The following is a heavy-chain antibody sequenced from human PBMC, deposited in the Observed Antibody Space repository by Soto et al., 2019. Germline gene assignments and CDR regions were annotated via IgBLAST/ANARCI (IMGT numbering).Heavy chain of an antibody. CDR1: GYTFTSYG. V-gene: IGHV1-18*01. Sequence: QVQLVQSGAEVKKPGASVKVSCKASGYTFTSYGISWVRQAPGQGLEWMGWISAYNGNTNYAQKLQGRVTMTTDTSTSPAYMGLRSLRYDDTAEYSCATDHDPFWSGYYTHQYSYSALYIWGQGTMFTVAS. CDR3: ATDHDPFWSGYYTHQYSYSALYI. D-gene: IGHD3-3*01. J-gene: IGHJ3*02. CDR2: ISAYNGNT.